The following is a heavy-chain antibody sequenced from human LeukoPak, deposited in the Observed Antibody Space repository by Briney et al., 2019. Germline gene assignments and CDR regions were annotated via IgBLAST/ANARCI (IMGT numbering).Heavy chain of an antibody. CDR3: ASGQMFTSGGFDS. V-gene: IGHV3-53*01. J-gene: IGHJ4*02. CDR2: LYTAGDT. CDR1: GFSVNNKY. D-gene: IGHD6-19*01. Sequence: GGALRLSCAASGFSVNNKYVAWVRQAPGKGLEWVSVLYTAGDTYYADSVKGRFTISRDNSKNILSLQMHSLRPEDTALYYCASGQMFTSGGFDSWGQGALVTASA.